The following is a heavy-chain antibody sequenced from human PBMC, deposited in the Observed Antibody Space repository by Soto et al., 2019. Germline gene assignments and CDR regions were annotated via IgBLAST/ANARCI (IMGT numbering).Heavy chain of an antibody. D-gene: IGHD3-10*01. CDR2: INSDGSST. Sequence: EVQLVESGGGLVQPGGSLRLSCAASGFTFSSYWMHWVRQAPGKGLVWVSRINSDGSSTSYADSVKGRFTISRDNAKNTLYLQMNGLRAEDTAVYYCARDKDYGSGSYYTGYGMDVWGQGTTVTVSS. CDR3: ARDKDYGSGSYYTGYGMDV. V-gene: IGHV3-74*01. J-gene: IGHJ6*02. CDR1: GFTFSSYW.